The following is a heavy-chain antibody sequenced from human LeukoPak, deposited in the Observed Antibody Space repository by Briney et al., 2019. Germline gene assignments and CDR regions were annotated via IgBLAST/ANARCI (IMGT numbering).Heavy chain of an antibody. J-gene: IGHJ4*02. CDR1: GFTFSSSA. Sequence: GGFLRLSCAASGFTFSSSAMNWVRQAPGKGLEWVSASGTDGDTYYAASVKGRFTISRDNSKNTLYLQMTSLRAEDTAIYYCVKKTPGTHPFDYWGQGTLVTVSP. CDR2: SGTDGDT. D-gene: IGHD6-13*01. V-gene: IGHV3-23*01. CDR3: VKKTPGTHPFDY.